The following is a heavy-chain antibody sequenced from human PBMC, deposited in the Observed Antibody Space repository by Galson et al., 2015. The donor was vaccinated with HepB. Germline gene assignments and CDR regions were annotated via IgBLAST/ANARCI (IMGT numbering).Heavy chain of an antibody. V-gene: IGHV4-4*02. CDR2: IYHSGST. CDR3: ARDGYYDSSGGDNYYYYGMDV. Sequence: SETLSLTCAVSGGSISSSNWWSWVRQPPGKGLEWIGEIYHSGSTNYNPSLKSRVTISVDKSKNQFSLKLSSVTAADTAVYYCARDGYYDSSGGDNYYYYGMDVWGQGTTVTVSS. J-gene: IGHJ6*02. CDR1: GGSISSSNW. D-gene: IGHD3-22*01.